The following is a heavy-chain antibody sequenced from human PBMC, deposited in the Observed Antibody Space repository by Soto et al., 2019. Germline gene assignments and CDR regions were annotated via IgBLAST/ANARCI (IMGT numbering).Heavy chain of an antibody. CDR3: AKVRGYGGNRYFDY. Sequence: EVQLLESGGGLVQPGGSLRLSCAASGFTFSSYAMSWVRQAPGKGLEWVSAISGSGGNTYYADSVKGRVTISRDNSKNTLYLQMNSLRVGDTAVYYCAKVRGYGGNRYFDYWGQGTLVTVSS. J-gene: IGHJ4*02. CDR2: ISGSGGNT. V-gene: IGHV3-23*01. CDR1: GFTFSSYA. D-gene: IGHD4-17*01.